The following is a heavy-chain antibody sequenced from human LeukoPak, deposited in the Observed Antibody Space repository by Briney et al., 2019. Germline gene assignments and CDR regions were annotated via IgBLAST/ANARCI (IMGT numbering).Heavy chain of an antibody. Sequence: ASVKVSCKASGYTFTDYYMHWVRQAPGQGLEWMVWINPNSGGTNYAQKFQGRVTMTIDTSISTAYMEVTRLTSDDTALYYCARGEGSSIDYWGQGTLVTVSS. CDR3: ARGEGSSIDY. CDR2: INPNSGGT. CDR1: GYTFTDYY. V-gene: IGHV1-2*02. J-gene: IGHJ4*02. D-gene: IGHD6-13*01.